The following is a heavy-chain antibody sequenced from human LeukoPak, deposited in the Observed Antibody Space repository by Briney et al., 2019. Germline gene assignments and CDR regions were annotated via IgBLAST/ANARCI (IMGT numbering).Heavy chain of an antibody. CDR2: IYYAGTT. D-gene: IGHD4-17*01. CDR3: ARGPKYGDPLLNWFDP. J-gene: IGHJ5*02. CDR1: GGSISSSSYY. Sequence: PSETLSLTCTVSGGSISSSSYYWEWIRQPPGKGLEWIGNIYYAGTTSYNPSLQSRVTISVHTSKNQFSLRLTSVTAADTAVYYCARGPKYGDPLLNWFDPWGQGTLVTVSS. V-gene: IGHV4-39*01.